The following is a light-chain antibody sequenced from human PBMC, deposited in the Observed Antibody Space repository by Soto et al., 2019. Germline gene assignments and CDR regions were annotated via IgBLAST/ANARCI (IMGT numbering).Light chain of an antibody. V-gene: IGLV2-14*01. CDR1: SSDVRAYNY. CDR3: SSYTSSSSLGV. CDR2: EVS. Sequence: QSVLTQPASVSGSPGQSITISCTGTSSDVRAYNYVSWYQQNPGKAPNLMIYEVSNRPSGVSNRFSGSKSGNTASLTISGLQAEDEADYYCSSYTSSSSLGVFGTGTKVNVL. J-gene: IGLJ1*01.